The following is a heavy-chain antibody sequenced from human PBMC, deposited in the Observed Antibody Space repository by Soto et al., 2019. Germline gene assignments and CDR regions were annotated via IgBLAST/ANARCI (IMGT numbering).Heavy chain of an antibody. CDR2: ISAYNGNT. D-gene: IGHD6-19*01. CDR3: ARDEIAVAGGWFDP. V-gene: IGHV1-18*01. CDR1: GYTFTSYG. Sequence: ASVKVSCKASGYTFTSYGISWVRQAPGQGLEWMGWISAYNGNTNYAQKLQGRVTMTTDTSTSTAYMELRSLRSGDTAVYYCARDEIAVAGGWFDPWGQGTLVTVSS. J-gene: IGHJ5*02.